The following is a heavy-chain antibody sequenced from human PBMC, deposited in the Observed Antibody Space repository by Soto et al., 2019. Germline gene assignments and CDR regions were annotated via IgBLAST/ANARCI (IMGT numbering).Heavy chain of an antibody. Sequence: SETLSLTCTVSGGSISSYYWSWIRQPPGKGLEWIGYIYYSGSTNYNPSLKSRVTISVDTSKNLFYLKMSSVTAADTAVYYCARISYCSGWYVRGYFDYWGQGTLVTVSS. CDR2: IYYSGST. D-gene: IGHD6-19*01. J-gene: IGHJ4*02. CDR1: GGSISSYY. CDR3: ARISYCSGWYVRGYFDY. V-gene: IGHV4-59*01.